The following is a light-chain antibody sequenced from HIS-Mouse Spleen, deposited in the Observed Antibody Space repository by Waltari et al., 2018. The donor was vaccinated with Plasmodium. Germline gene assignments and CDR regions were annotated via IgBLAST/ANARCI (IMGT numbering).Light chain of an antibody. Sequence: QSALTPPASVSGSPGQSITISCTGTSSAVGGYNYASWSQQHPGKAPKLIIYDVSNRPSGVSNRFSGSKSGNTASLTISGLQAEDEADYYCSSYTSSSTLNYVFGTGTKVTVL. J-gene: IGLJ1*01. V-gene: IGLV2-14*03. CDR2: DVS. CDR3: SSYTSSSTLNYV. CDR1: SSAVGGYNY.